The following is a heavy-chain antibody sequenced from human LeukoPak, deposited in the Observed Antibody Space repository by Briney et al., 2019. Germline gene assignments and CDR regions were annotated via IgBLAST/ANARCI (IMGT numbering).Heavy chain of an antibody. CDR1: GFTFSNAW. V-gene: IGHV3-15*01. CDR2: IKSKTDGGTT. CDR3: TTGPLWFGEPYYFDY. J-gene: IGHJ4*02. D-gene: IGHD3-10*01. Sequence: GGSLRLSCAASGFTFSNAWMSWVRQAPGKGVEWVGRIKSKTDGGTTDYAAPVKGRFTISRDDSKNTLYLQMNSLKTEDTAVYYCTTGPLWFGEPYYFDYWGQGTLVTVSS.